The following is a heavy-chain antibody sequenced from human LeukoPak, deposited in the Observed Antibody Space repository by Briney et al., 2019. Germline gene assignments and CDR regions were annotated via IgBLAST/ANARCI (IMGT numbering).Heavy chain of an antibody. CDR2: IYSGGST. V-gene: IGHV3-53*01. Sequence: GSLRLSCAASGFTVSSNYMSWVRQAPGKGLEWVSVIYSGGSTYYADSVKGRFTISRDNSKNTLYLQMNSLRAEDPAVYYCARDRYDRPFDYWGQGTLVTVSS. CDR3: ARDRYDRPFDY. D-gene: IGHD3-16*01. CDR1: GFTVSSNY. J-gene: IGHJ4*02.